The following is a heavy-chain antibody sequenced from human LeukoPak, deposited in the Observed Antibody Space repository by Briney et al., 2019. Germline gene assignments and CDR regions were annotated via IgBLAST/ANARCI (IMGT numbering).Heavy chain of an antibody. CDR1: GYTFTGYY. Sequence: ASVKVSCKAFGYTFTGYYMHWVRQAPGQGLEWMGWINPNSGGTNYAQKFQGRVTMTRDTSISTAYMELSRLRSDDTAVYYCAREIVLMVYAQYNWFDPWGQGTLVTVSS. J-gene: IGHJ5*02. D-gene: IGHD2-8*01. CDR3: AREIVLMVYAQYNWFDP. CDR2: INPNSGGT. V-gene: IGHV1-2*02.